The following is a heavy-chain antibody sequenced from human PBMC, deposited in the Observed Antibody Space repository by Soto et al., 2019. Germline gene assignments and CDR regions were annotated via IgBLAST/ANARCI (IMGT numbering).Heavy chain of an antibody. J-gene: IGHJ3*02. V-gene: IGHV1-69*12. CDR3: ARRLWLTGTTDAFDI. D-gene: IGHD1-1*01. Sequence: QVQLVQSGAEVKKPGSSVKVSCKASGGTFSSYAISWVRQAPGQGLEWMGGIIPNFGTANYAQKFQGRVTITADESTSTAYIEVTSLRSEDTAVYYCARRLWLTGTTDAFDIWGQGTMVTVSS. CDR2: IIPNFGTA. CDR1: GGTFSSYA.